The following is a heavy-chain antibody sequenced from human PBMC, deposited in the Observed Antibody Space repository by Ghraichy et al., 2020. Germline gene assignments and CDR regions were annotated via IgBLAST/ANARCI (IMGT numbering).Heavy chain of an antibody. J-gene: IGHJ6*02. Sequence: SETLSLTCAVYGGSFSGYYWSWIRQPPGKGLEWIGEINHSGSTNYNPSLKSRVTISVDTSKNQFSLKLSSVTAADTAVYYCARTSWGYFDWLSANYYYYGMDVWGQETTVTVSS. V-gene: IGHV4-34*01. CDR2: INHSGST. CDR1: GGSFSGYY. D-gene: IGHD3-9*01. CDR3: ARTSWGYFDWLSANYYYYGMDV.